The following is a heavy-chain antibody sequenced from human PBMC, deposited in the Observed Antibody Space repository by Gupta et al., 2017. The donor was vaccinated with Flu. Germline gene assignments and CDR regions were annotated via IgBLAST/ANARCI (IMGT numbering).Heavy chain of an antibody. J-gene: IGHJ3*02. Sequence: EVQLVESGGGLVKPGGYLRLSCAAAGFTFTDAWMNWVRQAPGKGLEWVGRLKTKTDGGTADYAAPVKGRFIISRDDSKDTLYLQMNSLKSEDTAVYYCTTDSSGGITFDIWGQGTMVTVSS. V-gene: IGHV3-15*01. CDR2: LKTKTDGGTA. CDR1: GFTFTDAW. CDR3: TTDSSGGITFDI. D-gene: IGHD3-10*01.